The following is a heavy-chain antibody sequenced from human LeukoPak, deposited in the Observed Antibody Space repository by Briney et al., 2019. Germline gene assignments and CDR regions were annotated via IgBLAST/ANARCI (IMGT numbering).Heavy chain of an antibody. CDR3: ARRIAAAGYAFDI. CDR1: GGSISSSSYY. V-gene: IGHV4-39*01. D-gene: IGHD6-13*01. CDR2: IYYSGST. J-gene: IGHJ3*02. Sequence: PSETLSLTCTVSGGSISSSSYYWGWIRQPPGKGLEWIGSIYYSGSTYYNPSPKSRVTISVDTSKNQFSLKLSSVTAADTAVYYCARRIAAAGYAFDIWGQGTMATVSS.